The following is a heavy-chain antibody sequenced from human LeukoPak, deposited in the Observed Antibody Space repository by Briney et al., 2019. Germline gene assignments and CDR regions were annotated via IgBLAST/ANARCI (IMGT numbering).Heavy chain of an antibody. CDR2: IWYDGSNK. Sequence: GGSLRLSCAASGFTFSSYGMHWVRQAPGKGLEWVAVIWYDGSNKYYADSVKGRFTISRDNSKNTLYLQMDSLRAEDTAVYYCARDRYCSSTSCYFYGMDVWGQGTTVTVSS. J-gene: IGHJ6*02. V-gene: IGHV3-33*01. D-gene: IGHD2-2*01. CDR3: ARDRYCSSTSCYFYGMDV. CDR1: GFTFSSYG.